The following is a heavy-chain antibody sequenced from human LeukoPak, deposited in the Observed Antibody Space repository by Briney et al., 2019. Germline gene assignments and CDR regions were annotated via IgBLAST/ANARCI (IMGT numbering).Heavy chain of an antibody. CDR1: GFTFSSYG. CDR3: AKSGDSSGSLGYYYGMDV. J-gene: IGHJ6*02. CDR2: ISGSGGST. Sequence: GGSLRLSCAASGFTFSSYGMHWVRQAPGKGLEWVSAISGSGGSTYYADSVKGRFTISRDNSKNTLYLQMNSLRAEDTAVYYCAKSGDSSGSLGYYYGMDVWGQGTSATVSS. V-gene: IGHV3-23*01. D-gene: IGHD3-22*01.